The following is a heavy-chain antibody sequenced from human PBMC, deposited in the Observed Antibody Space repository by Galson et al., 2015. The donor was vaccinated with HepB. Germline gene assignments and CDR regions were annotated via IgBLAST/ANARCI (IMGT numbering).Heavy chain of an antibody. J-gene: IGHJ4*02. V-gene: IGHV3-11*06. CDR1: GFTFSSYA. CDR2: ISSSSSYT. Sequence: SLRLACAASGFTFSSYAMSWIRQAPGKGLEWVSYISSSSSYTNYADSVKGRFTISRDNAKNSLYLQMNSLRAEDTAVYYCAREGQGGDYGDSEIDYWGQGTLVTVSS. D-gene: IGHD4-17*01. CDR3: AREGQGGDYGDSEIDY.